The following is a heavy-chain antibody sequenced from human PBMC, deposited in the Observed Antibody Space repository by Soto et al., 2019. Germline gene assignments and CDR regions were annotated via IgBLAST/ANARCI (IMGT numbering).Heavy chain of an antibody. CDR3: ASPRDNYYYNGMDV. D-gene: IGHD3-10*01. V-gene: IGHV1-69*12. J-gene: IGHJ6*02. Sequence: QVQLVQSGAEVKKPGSSVKVSCKASGGTFSSYAISWVRQAPGQGLEWMGGFIPIFGAADYAQNFQARVTXAADESTSTAYMELSSLRSEDTAVYYCASPRDNYYYNGMDVWGQGTTVTVSS. CDR2: FIPIFGAA. CDR1: GGTFSSYA.